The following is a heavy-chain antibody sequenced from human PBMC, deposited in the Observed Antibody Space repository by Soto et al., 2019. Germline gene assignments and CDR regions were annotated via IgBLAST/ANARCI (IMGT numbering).Heavy chain of an antibody. CDR1: GGSISSGGYY. CDR3: ARGGPVDTAKVNRAGWYHSGMDV. D-gene: IGHD5-18*01. CDR2: IYYSGST. Sequence: SETLSLTCTVSGGSISSGGYYWSWIRQHPGKGLEWIGYIYYSGSTYYNPSLKSRVTISVDTSKNQFSLKLSSVTAADTAVYYCARGGPVDTAKVNRAGWYHSGMDVWGQGTLVTVSS. V-gene: IGHV4-31*03. J-gene: IGHJ6*02.